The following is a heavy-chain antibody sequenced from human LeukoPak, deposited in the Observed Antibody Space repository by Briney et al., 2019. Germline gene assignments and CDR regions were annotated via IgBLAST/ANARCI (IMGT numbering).Heavy chain of an antibody. Sequence: PSETLSLTCTVSGGSISSNSHYWGWIRQPPGKGLEWIGRIYYSGNTYYNPSLRSRVTISVDTSKNQFSLKLNSVTAADTAVYYCARLPLITGTGWSRYYFDYWGQGTLVTVSS. CDR2: IYYSGNT. CDR1: GGSISSNSHY. J-gene: IGHJ4*02. CDR3: ARLPLITGTGWSRYYFDY. D-gene: IGHD1-7*01. V-gene: IGHV4-39*01.